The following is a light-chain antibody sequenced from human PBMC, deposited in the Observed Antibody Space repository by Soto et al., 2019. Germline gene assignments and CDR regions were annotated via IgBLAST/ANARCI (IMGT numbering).Light chain of an antibody. Sequence: DIVLTQSPATLSLSPGERATLSCRASQSVSRYLAWYQQKPGQAPRLLIYGASTRATGIPARFSGSGSGTEFTLTISSLQSEDFAVYYCQQYNNWPLFGGGTKVDIK. CDR1: QSVSRY. CDR3: QQYNNWPL. CDR2: GAS. V-gene: IGKV3-15*01. J-gene: IGKJ4*01.